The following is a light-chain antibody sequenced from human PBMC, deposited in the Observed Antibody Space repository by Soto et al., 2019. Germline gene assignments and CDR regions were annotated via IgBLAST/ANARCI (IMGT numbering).Light chain of an antibody. CDR2: SND. CDR1: SSNIGSNS. Sequence: QSVLTQPPSASGTPGRRVTISCSGSSSNIGSNSVSWYQQLPGTAPKLLIYSNDQRPSWVPDRFSGSRSGTSASLAISGLQSEDEADYYCAAWDDSRNGQGVFGGGTQLTVL. J-gene: IGLJ3*02. CDR3: AAWDDSRNGQGV. V-gene: IGLV1-44*01.